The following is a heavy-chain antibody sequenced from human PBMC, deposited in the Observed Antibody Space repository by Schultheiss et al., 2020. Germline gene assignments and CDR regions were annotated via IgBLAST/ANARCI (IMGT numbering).Heavy chain of an antibody. D-gene: IGHD5-18*01. J-gene: IGHJ6*02. CDR1: GFTFSSYG. V-gene: IGHV3-23*01. CDR2: ISGSGGTT. Sequence: GESLKISCAASGFTFSSYGMTWVRQALGKGLEWVSAISGSGGTTYYADSVKGRFTISRDNSKNTLYLQMNSLRAEDTAVYYCAKAGTWDTVMATYSMDVWGQGTTVTVSS. CDR3: AKAGTWDTVMATYSMDV.